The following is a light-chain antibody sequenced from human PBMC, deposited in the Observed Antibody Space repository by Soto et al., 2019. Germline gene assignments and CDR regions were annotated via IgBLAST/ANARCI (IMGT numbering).Light chain of an antibody. CDR3: QQYNNWPPWT. CDR1: QSVSSN. J-gene: IGKJ1*01. Sequence: EIVMTQSPATLSVSPGERATLSCRASQSVSSNLAWYQKKPGHAPRLLIYGASTRATGIPARFSGSGSGTEFTLTISSLQSEDFAVYYGQQYNNWPPWTFGQATKVEIK. CDR2: GAS. V-gene: IGKV3-15*01.